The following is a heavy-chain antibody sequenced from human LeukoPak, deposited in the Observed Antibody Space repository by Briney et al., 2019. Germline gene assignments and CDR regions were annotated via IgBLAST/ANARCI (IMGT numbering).Heavy chain of an antibody. V-gene: IGHV7-4-1*02. CDR1: GYTFTSYA. Sequence: ASVKVSCKASGYTFTSYAMNWVRQAPGQGLEWMGWINTNTGNPTYAQGFTGRFVFSLDTSVSTAYLQISGLKAEDTAVYYCARDRVETVTTRDAFDIWGQGTMVTVSS. D-gene: IGHD4-11*01. J-gene: IGHJ3*02. CDR2: INTNTGNP. CDR3: ARDRVETVTTRDAFDI.